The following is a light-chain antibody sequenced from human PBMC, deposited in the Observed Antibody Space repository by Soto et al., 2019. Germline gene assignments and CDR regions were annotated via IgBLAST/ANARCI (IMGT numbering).Light chain of an antibody. V-gene: IGKV3-20*01. CDR3: QQYGSSSWT. CDR2: GAS. J-gene: IGKJ1*01. Sequence: EIVLTQSPGTLSLSPGERATLSCRASQSVSSSYLAWYQQKPGQAPRLLIYGASSRATGIPDRFSGSGSGTDFTLTISRLETGDFAMYYCQQYGSSSWTFGQGTKVEIK. CDR1: QSVSSSY.